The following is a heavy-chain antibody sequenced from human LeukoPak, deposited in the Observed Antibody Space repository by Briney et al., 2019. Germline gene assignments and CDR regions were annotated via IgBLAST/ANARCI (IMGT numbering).Heavy chain of an antibody. CDR1: GFTFTDYY. CDR2: ISSSSSYI. D-gene: IGHD3-22*01. V-gene: IGHV3-11*06. CDR3: ARDRGLYDSSGYYYLDY. Sequence: GGSLRLSCAASGFTFTDYYMSWIRQAPGKGLEWVSSISSSSSYIYYADSVKGRFTISRDNAKNSLYLQMNSLRAEDTAVYYCARDRGLYDSSGYYYLDYWGQGTLVTVSS. J-gene: IGHJ4*02.